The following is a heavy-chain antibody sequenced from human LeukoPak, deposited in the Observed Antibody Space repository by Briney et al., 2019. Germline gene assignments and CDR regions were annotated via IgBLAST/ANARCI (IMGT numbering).Heavy chain of an antibody. J-gene: IGHJ4*02. CDR3: ARDFGYGDYTFAY. Sequence: GASVKVSCKASGYTFTSYDINWVRQATGQGLEWMGWMNPNSGNTGYAQKFQGRVTMTRNTSISTAYMELSSLRSEDPAVDYWARDFGYGDYTFAYGGKETLFTVSS. V-gene: IGHV1-8*01. CDR1: GYTFTSYD. CDR2: MNPNSGNT. D-gene: IGHD4-17*01.